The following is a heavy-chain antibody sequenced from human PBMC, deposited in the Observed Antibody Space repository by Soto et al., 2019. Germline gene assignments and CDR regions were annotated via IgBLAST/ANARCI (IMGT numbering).Heavy chain of an antibody. Sequence: GGSLRPSFAASGFTFSSYSMNWVRQAPGKGLEWVSSISSSGGYIYYADSVKGRFTISRDNSKNTLYLQMNSLRAEDTAVYYCAKVARRDSSGWYRPAYYFDYWGQGTLVTVSS. J-gene: IGHJ4*02. D-gene: IGHD6-19*01. CDR1: GFTFSSYS. CDR3: AKVARRDSSGWYRPAYYFDY. CDR2: ISSSGGYI. V-gene: IGHV3-21*04.